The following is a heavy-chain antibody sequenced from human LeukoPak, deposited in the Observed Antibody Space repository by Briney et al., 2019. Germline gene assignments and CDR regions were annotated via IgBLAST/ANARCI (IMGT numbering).Heavy chain of an antibody. CDR2: IIPILGIA. J-gene: IGHJ4*02. CDR3: ARDYSSSGGYFDY. D-gene: IGHD6-6*01. Sequence: SVKVSCKASGGTFSSYAISWVRQAPGQGLEWMGRIIPILGIANYAQKFQGRVTITADKSTSTAYMELSSLRPEDTAVYYCARDYSSSGGYFDYWGQGTLVTVSS. CDR1: GGTFSSYA. V-gene: IGHV1-69*04.